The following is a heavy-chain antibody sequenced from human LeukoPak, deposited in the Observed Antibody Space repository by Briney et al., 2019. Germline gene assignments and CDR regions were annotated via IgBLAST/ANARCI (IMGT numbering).Heavy chain of an antibody. CDR3: ARVFDFWSGYYRGYGMDV. CDR1: GGSVSSGSYY. V-gene: IGHV4-61*01. CDR2: IYYSGST. Sequence: SETLSLTCTVSGGSVSSGSYYWSWIRQPPGKGLEWIGYIYYSGSTNYNPSLKSRVTISVDTSKNQFSLKLSSVTAADTAVYYCARVFDFWSGYYRGYGMDVWGQGTTVTVSS. J-gene: IGHJ6*02. D-gene: IGHD3-3*01.